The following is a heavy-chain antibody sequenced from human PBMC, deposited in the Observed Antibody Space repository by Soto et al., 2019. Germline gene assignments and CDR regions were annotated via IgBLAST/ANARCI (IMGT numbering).Heavy chain of an antibody. J-gene: IGHJ5*02. CDR1: GYTFTSFH. Sequence: QVQLVQSGAEVKKPGASVKVSCKASGYTFTSFHISWVRQAPGQGLEWMGWISAYNGNTKDAQNLQGRVTMNTDTSPIKAYKELRSLISDGTAMYYCARDSPPIATWGQGTLVTVTS. CDR3: ARDSPPIAT. V-gene: IGHV1-18*01. D-gene: IGHD6-13*01. CDR2: ISAYNGNT.